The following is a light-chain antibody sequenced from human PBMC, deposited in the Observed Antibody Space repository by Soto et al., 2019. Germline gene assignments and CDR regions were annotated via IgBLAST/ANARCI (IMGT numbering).Light chain of an antibody. J-gene: IGLJ2*01. CDR1: SSDIGGYNY. Sequence: QSVLTQPASVSGSPGHSITNSCTGTSSDIGGYNYVSWYQHHPGKAPKLMIYDVTYRPSGVSNRFSGSKSGDTASLTISGLQAEDEADYYCSSYTSSDTLVFGGGTKLTVL. V-gene: IGLV2-14*03. CDR2: DVT. CDR3: SSYTSSDTLV.